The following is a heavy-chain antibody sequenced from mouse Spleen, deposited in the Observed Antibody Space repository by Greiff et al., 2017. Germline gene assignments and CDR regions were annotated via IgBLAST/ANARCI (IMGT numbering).Heavy chain of an antibody. Sequence: EVKLMESGGGLVQPGGSLKLSCAASGFTFSDYGMAWVRQAPRKGPEWVAFISNLAYSIHYADTVTGRFTISRENAKNTLYLEMSSLRSEDTAMYYCARHKLGEDYFDYWGQGTTLTVSS. J-gene: IGHJ2*01. CDR1: GFTFSDYG. CDR2: ISNLAYSI. V-gene: IGHV5-15*01. CDR3: ARHKLGEDYFDY. D-gene: IGHD4-1*01.